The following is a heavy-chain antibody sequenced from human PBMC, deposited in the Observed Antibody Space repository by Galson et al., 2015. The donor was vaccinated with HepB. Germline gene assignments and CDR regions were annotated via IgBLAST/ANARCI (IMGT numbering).Heavy chain of an antibody. J-gene: IGHJ6*02. CDR2: INHSGST. Sequence: LSLTCAVYGGSFSGYYWSWIRQPPGKGLEWIGEINHSGSTNYNPSLKSRVTISVDTSKNQFSLKLSSVTAADTAVYYCAAGYSSSWYRSIYYYDMDVWGQGTTVTVSS. CDR1: GGSFSGYY. V-gene: IGHV4-34*01. CDR3: AAGYSSSWYRSIYYYDMDV. D-gene: IGHD6-13*01.